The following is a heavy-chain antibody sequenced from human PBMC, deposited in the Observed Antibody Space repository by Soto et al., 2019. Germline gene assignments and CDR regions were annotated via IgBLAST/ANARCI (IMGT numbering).Heavy chain of an antibody. J-gene: IGHJ4*02. CDR3: ARVIYDSSGYYSLAAPQYYFDY. CDR2: ISAYNGNT. Sequence: GASVKVSCXASGYTFTSYGISWVRQAPGQGLEWMGWISAYNGNTNYAQKLQGRVTMTTDTSTSTAYMELRSLRSDDTAVYYCARVIYDSSGYYSLAAPQYYFDYWGQGTLVTVSS. CDR1: GYTFTSYG. D-gene: IGHD3-22*01. V-gene: IGHV1-18*01.